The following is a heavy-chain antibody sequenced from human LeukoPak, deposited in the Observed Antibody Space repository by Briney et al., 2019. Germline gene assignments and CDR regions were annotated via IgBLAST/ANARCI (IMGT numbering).Heavy chain of an antibody. CDR3: ARDGGQYP. J-gene: IGHJ5*02. Sequence: GASVKVSCKASGYTFSNYNVHWVRQAPGQGLEWMGGIIPIFGTANYAQKFQGRVTITADESTSTAYMELSSLRSEDTAVYYCARDGGQYPWGQGTLVTVSS. CDR2: IIPIFGTA. V-gene: IGHV1-69*13. CDR1: GYTFSNYN. D-gene: IGHD2-15*01.